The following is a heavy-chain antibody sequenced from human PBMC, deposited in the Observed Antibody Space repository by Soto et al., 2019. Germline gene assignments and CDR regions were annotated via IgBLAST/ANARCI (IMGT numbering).Heavy chain of an antibody. Sequence: QVQLVESGGGVVQPGRSLRLSCAASGFTFSSYAMHWVRQAPGKGLEWVAVISYDGNNKYYADSVKGRFTISRDNSKNTLYLQMNSLRAEDTAVYYCARGIVVVVAATENWFDPWGQGTLVTVSS. CDR3: ARGIVVVVAATENWFDP. D-gene: IGHD2-15*01. J-gene: IGHJ5*02. V-gene: IGHV3-30-3*01. CDR1: GFTFSSYA. CDR2: ISYDGNNK.